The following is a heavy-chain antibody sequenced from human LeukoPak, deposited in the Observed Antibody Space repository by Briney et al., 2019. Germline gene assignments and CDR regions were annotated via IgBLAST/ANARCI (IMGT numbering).Heavy chain of an antibody. V-gene: IGHV3-33*01. CDR2: IWYDGSNK. CDR1: GFTFSSYG. J-gene: IGHJ6*03. CDR3: GRAPPYSNYYMDV. D-gene: IGHD4-11*01. Sequence: PGRPLRLSCAASGFTFSSYGMHWVRQAPGKGLEWVAVIWYDGSNKYYADSVKGRFTISRDNSKNTLYLQMNRLRAEDTAVYYCGRAPPYSNYYMDVWGKGTTVTVYS.